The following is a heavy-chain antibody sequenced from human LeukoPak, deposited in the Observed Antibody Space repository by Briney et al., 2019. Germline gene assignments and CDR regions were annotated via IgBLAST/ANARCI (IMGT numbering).Heavy chain of an antibody. CDR3: ARGGSDMTVVVTKDTFFDY. V-gene: IGHV4-34*01. CDR2: INHSGST. Sequence: PGGSLRLSCAASGFIFSNYAMNWIRQPPGKGLEWIGEINHSGSTNYNPSLKSRVTISVDTSKNQFSLKLSSVTAADTAVYYCARGGSDMTVVVTKDTFFDYWGQGTLVTVSS. J-gene: IGHJ4*02. D-gene: IGHD3-22*01. CDR1: GFIFSNYA.